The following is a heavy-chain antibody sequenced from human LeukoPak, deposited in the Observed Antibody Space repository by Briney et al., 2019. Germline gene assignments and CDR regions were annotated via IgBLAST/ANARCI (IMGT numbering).Heavy chain of an antibody. D-gene: IGHD3-9*01. V-gene: IGHV3-23*01. CDR1: GFTFNTYA. CDR2: ISGSGDST. Sequence: PGGSLRLSCAASGFTFNTYAMSWVRQAPGKGLDWVSAISGSGDSTYYADSAKGRFTISRDNSKSTLYLQMNSLRAEDTAVYYCAKRYFGNYYFDSWGQGTLVTVSS. CDR3: AKRYFGNYYFDS. J-gene: IGHJ4*02.